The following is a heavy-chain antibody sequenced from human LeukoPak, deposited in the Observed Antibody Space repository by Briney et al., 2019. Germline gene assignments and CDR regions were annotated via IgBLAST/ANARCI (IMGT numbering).Heavy chain of an antibody. CDR1: GGSISSYY. D-gene: IGHD3-3*01. Sequence: SETLSLTCTVSGGSISSYYWSWIRQPPGKGLEWIGYIYYSGSTNYNPSLKSRVTISVDTSKNQFSLKLSSVTAADTAVYYCARDQRYDFWSGYPSYGMDVCGQGTTVTVSS. V-gene: IGHV4-59*01. CDR3: ARDQRYDFWSGYPSYGMDV. CDR2: IYYSGST. J-gene: IGHJ6*02.